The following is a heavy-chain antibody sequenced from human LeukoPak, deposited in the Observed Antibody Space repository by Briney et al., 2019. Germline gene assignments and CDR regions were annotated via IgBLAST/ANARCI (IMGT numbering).Heavy chain of an antibody. CDR1: GFTFSSYE. V-gene: IGHV3-48*03. Sequence: GGSLRLSCAASGFTFSSYEMNWVRQAPGKGLDWVSYISSSGSTIYYADSVKGRFTISRDNAKNSLYLQMNSLRAEDTAVYYCTRATWDTGNPFDYWGQGTLVTVSS. CDR2: ISSSGSTI. D-gene: IGHD5-18*01. CDR3: TRATWDTGNPFDY. J-gene: IGHJ4*02.